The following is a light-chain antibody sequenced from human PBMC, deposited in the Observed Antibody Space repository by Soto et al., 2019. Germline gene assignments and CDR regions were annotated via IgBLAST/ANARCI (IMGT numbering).Light chain of an antibody. V-gene: IGKV3-20*01. Sequence: EIVLTRSPGTLSLSPGETATLSCRASQTVDSNFLAWVQQRPGQAPRLLIYGASNRASGLPERFSGSGSGTDFTLTITRLEPGDFAVYFCQQYGHSPPYTFGQGTRLELK. CDR3: QQYGHSPPYT. CDR1: QTVDSNF. J-gene: IGKJ2*01. CDR2: GAS.